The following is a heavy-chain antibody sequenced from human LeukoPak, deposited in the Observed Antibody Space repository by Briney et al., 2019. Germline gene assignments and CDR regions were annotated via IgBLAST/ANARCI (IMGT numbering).Heavy chain of an antibody. CDR1: GFTFSDYY. CDR2: ISSSGSTI. V-gene: IGHV3-11*04. Sequence: GGSLRLSCAASGFTFSDYYMSWIRQAPGKGLEWVSYISSSGSTIYYADSVKGRFTISRDNAKNSLYLQMNSLRAEDTAVYYCARDHYYDSSGPYYYYYMDVWGKGTTVTVSS. CDR3: ARDHYYDSSGPYYYYYMDV. J-gene: IGHJ6*03. D-gene: IGHD3-22*01.